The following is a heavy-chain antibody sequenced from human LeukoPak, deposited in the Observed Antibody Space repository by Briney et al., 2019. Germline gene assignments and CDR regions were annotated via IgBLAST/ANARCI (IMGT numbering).Heavy chain of an antibody. V-gene: IGHV3-23*01. D-gene: IGHD3-16*02. CDR3: TSEGYDYIWENYRGV. Sequence: GGSLRLSCAASGFTFSSYGMSWVRQAPGKGLEWVSHISGSGGSTYYADSVKGRFTISRDNAKNSLYLQMHSLRAEDTAVYYCTSEGYDYIWENYRGVWGRGTLVTVSS. CDR2: ISGSGGST. J-gene: IGHJ2*01. CDR1: GFTFSSYG.